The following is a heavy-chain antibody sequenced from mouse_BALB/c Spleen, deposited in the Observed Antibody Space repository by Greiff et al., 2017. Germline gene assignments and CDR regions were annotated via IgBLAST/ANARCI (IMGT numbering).Heavy chain of an antibody. CDR1: GFTFSSYT. V-gene: IGHV5-12-2*01. Sequence: EVHLVESGGGLVQPGGSLKLSCAASGFTFSSYTMSWVRQTPEKRLEWVAYISNGGGSTYYPDTVKGRFTISRDNAKNTLYLQMSSLKSEDTAMYYCARRGYLEAMDYWGQGTSVTVSS. CDR2: ISNGGGST. D-gene: IGHD2-2*01. J-gene: IGHJ4*01. CDR3: ARRGYLEAMDY.